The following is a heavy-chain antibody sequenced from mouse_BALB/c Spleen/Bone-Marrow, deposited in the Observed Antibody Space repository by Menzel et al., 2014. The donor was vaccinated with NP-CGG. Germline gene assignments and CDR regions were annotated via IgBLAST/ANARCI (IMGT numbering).Heavy chain of an antibody. V-gene: IGHV14-3*02. D-gene: IGHD6-1*01. J-gene: IGHJ4*01. Sequence: EVQLVESGAELVKPGASVMLSCTASGFNIKDTYMYWVKQRPEQGLEWIGRIDPANGDSKYDPKFQVKATTTADTSSNTAYLQLSSLTSEDTAVFYCARSSPYYDMHYRPQSTSFPFSS. CDR2: IDPANGDS. CDR1: GFNIKDTY. CDR3: ARSSPYYDMHY.